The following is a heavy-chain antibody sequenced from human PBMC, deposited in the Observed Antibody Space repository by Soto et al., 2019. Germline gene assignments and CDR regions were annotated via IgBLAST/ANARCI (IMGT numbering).Heavy chain of an antibody. V-gene: IGHV1-69*13. CDR1: GGTFSSYA. D-gene: IGHD3-3*01. J-gene: IGHJ5*02. Sequence: SVKVSCKASGGTFSSYAISWVRQAPGQGLEWMGGIIPIFGTANYAQKFQGRVTITADESTSTAYMELSSLRSEDTAVYYCARDRNEDDFWSGNNWFDPWGQGTLVTVSS. CDR3: ARDRNEDDFWSGNNWFDP. CDR2: IIPIFGTA.